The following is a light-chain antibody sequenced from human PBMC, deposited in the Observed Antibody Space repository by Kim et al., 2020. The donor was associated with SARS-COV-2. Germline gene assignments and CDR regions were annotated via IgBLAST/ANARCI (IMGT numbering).Light chain of an antibody. Sequence: DIQMTQSPSSLSASLGDRVTITCRASQSIGTHLNWFQQKPGKAPNLLIYTTANLQSGVASRFSGSGSGTDFTLTISSLQPEDFATYYCQQSYSAPWTFAQGSKVDIK. V-gene: IGKV1-39*01. CDR3: QQSYSAPWT. J-gene: IGKJ1*01. CDR2: TTA. CDR1: QSIGTH.